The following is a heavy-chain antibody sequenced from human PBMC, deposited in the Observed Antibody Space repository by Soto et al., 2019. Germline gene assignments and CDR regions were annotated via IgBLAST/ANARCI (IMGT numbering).Heavy chain of an antibody. CDR2: ISSSSSYT. J-gene: IGHJ3*01. Sequence: GSLRLSCAASGFTFSDYYMSWIRQAPGKGLEWVSYISSSSSYTNYADSVKGRFTISRDNAKNSLYLQMNSLRAEDTAVYYCARSYYYDSSGRPLNAFDVWGQGTMVTVSS. V-gene: IGHV3-11*03. CDR1: GFTFSDYY. D-gene: IGHD3-22*01. CDR3: ARSYYYDSSGRPLNAFDV.